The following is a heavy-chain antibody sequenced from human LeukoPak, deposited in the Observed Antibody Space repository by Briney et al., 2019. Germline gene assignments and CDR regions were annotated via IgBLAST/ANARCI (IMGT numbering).Heavy chain of an antibody. V-gene: IGHV3-21*01. J-gene: IGHJ4*02. Sequence: GGSLRLSCAASGFTFSSYSMNWVRQAPGKGLEWVSSISSSSSYIYYADSVKGRFTISRDNAKNSLYLQMNSLRAEDTAVYYCARDPLLWFGDPLGGYWGQGTLVTVSS. CDR2: ISSSSSYI. CDR3: ARDPLLWFGDPLGGY. D-gene: IGHD3-10*01. CDR1: GFTFSSYS.